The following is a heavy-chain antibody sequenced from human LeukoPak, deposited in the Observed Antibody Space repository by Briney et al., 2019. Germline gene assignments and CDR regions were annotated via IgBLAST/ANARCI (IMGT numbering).Heavy chain of an antibody. V-gene: IGHV1-18*01. Sequence: ASVKVSCKASGYTFTSYGISWVRQAPGQGLEWMGWISAYNGNTNYAQKLQGRVTMTTDTSTSTAYMELRSLRSDDTAVYYCARDLGVLMVYDRPYYLDFWGQGTLVTVSS. J-gene: IGHJ4*02. D-gene: IGHD2-8*01. CDR1: GYTFTSYG. CDR2: ISAYNGNT. CDR3: ARDLGVLMVYDRPYYLDF.